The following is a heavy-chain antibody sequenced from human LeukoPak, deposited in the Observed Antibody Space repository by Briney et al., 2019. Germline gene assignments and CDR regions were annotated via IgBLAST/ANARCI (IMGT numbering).Heavy chain of an antibody. J-gene: IGHJ4*02. Sequence: PSETLSLTCTVSGGSVTSGGYSWTWIRQPQGKGLEWIGYIYHSGSTYYNPSLKSRLTISVDRSKNQMSLKSSTVTAADTAVYYFSGGGVQLPPYSFDSWGQGTLVTVSS. CDR2: IYHSGST. V-gene: IGHV4-30-2*01. CDR3: SGGGVQLPPYSFDS. CDR1: GGSVTSGGYS. D-gene: IGHD5-18*01.